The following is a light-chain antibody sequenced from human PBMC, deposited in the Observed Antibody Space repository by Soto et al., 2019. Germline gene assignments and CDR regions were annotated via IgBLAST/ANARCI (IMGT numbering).Light chain of an antibody. CDR2: GAS. Sequence: NVLTLSAGTLSLSPGERATLACRASQSVTSTYLAWYQQKPGQAPRLLIYGASSRATGIPDRFSGSGSGTDFTLTISRLEPEDFALYYCHQYGYSLWTFGQGTKVDI. V-gene: IGKV3-20*01. CDR1: QSVTSTY. J-gene: IGKJ1*01. CDR3: HQYGYSLWT.